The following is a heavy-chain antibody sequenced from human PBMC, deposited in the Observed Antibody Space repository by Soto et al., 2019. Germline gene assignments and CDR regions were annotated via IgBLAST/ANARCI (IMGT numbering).Heavy chain of an antibody. CDR1: GGSISSYY. D-gene: IGHD4-17*01. J-gene: IGHJ4*02. V-gene: IGHV4-59*01. CDR3: ARAGYGDYPFY. Sequence: SETLSLTCTVSGGSISSYYWSWIRQPPGKGLEWIGYIYYSGSTNYNPSLKSRVTISVDTSKNQFSLKLSSVTAADTAVYYCARAGYGDYPFYWGQRSPVTGSS. CDR2: IYYSGST.